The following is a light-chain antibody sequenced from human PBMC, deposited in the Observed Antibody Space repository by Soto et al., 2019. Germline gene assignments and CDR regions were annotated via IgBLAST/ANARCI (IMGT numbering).Light chain of an antibody. V-gene: IGLV2-14*01. Sequence: QSVLAQAAAVSGCLGQSITISCTGTSSDIGGYKYVAWYQQHPGKAPKLIIFEVSNRPSGVSDRFSGSNSGNTASLTISGLQAEDEADYYRTSYSRYRVLVFGGGTKVTVL. CDR1: SSDIGGYKY. J-gene: IGLJ3*02. CDR3: TSYSRYRVLV. CDR2: EVS.